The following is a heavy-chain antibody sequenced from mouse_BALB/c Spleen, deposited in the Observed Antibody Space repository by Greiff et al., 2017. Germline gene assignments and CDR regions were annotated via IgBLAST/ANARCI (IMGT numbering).Heavy chain of an antibody. J-gene: IGHJ4*01. CDR2: ISSGSSTI. CDR1: GFTFSSFG. CDR3: ARVLYGSRGYAMDY. Sequence: VQLKQSGGGLVQPGGSRKLSCAASGFTFSSFGMHWVRQAPEKGLEWVAYISSGSSTIYYADTVKGRFTISRDNPKNTLFLQMTSLRSEDTAMYYCARVLYGSRGYAMDYWGQGTSVTVSS. D-gene: IGHD1-1*01. V-gene: IGHV5-17*02.